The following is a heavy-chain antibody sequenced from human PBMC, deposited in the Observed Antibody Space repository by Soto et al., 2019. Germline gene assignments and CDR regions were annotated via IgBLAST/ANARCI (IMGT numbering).Heavy chain of an antibody. D-gene: IGHD2-15*01. CDR2: IYYSGST. Sequence: QLQLQESGPGLVKPSETLSLTCTVSGGSISSSSYYWGWIRQPPGKGLEWIGSIYYSGSTYYNPSLKSRVTISVDTSKNQFSLKLSSVTAADTAVYYCARHLQTVLGPLSRPLPQNWFDPWGQGTLVTVSS. V-gene: IGHV4-39*01. J-gene: IGHJ5*02. CDR1: GGSISSSSYY. CDR3: ARHLQTVLGPLSRPLPQNWFDP.